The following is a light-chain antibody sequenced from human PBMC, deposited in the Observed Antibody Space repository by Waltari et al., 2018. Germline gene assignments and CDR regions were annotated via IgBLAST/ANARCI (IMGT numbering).Light chain of an antibody. CDR1: QSLLNSNGYTY. V-gene: IGKV2-28*01. CDR3: MQALHTPYT. J-gene: IGKJ2*01. CDR2: LGS. Sequence: DIVMTQSPLSLPVTPGEPASISCRSSQSLLNSNGYTYFVWDLQKPGQSPQLLIYLGSNRDSGVPDRFSGSGSGTDFTLKISRVEAEDVGVYYCMQALHTPYTFGQGTKLEIK.